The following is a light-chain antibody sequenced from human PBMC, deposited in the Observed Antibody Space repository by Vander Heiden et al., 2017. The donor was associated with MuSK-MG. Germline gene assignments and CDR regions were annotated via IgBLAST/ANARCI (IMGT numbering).Light chain of an antibody. J-gene: IGKJ1*01. CDR3: QQYDSYPWT. CDR1: QSANSW. Sequence: DIQLTQSPSTLSASVGDRVTITCRASQSANSWLAWYQQKPGKAPKLLIYKSSTLESGVSSRFSGSGSGTEFTLSISSLQLDDFATYHCQQYDSYPWTFGQGTKVEIQ. V-gene: IGKV1-5*03. CDR2: KSS.